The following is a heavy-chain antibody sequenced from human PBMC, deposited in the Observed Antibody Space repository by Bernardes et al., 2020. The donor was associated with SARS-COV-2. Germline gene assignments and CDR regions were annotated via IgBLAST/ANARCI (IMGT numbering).Heavy chain of an antibody. CDR3: ARPSMVRGVTYRSPYYYYGMDV. D-gene: IGHD3-10*01. J-gene: IGHJ6*02. CDR1: GGTFSSYA. V-gene: IGHV1-69*13. Sequence: SVKVSCKASGGTFSSYAISWVRQAPGQGLEWMGRIIPIFGTANYAQKFQGRVTITADESTSTAYMELSSLRSEDTAVYYCARPSMVRGVTYRSPYYYYGMDVWGQGTTVTVSS. CDR2: IIPIFGTA.